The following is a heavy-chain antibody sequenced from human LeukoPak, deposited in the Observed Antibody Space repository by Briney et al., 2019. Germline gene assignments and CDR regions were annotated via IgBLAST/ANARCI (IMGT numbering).Heavy chain of an antibody. CDR2: ISYDGSNK. CDR3: ARGSHRIEYRRSAAFDP. Sequence: PGGSLRLSCAASGFTFSSYAIHWVRQAPGKGLEWVAVISYDGSNKNYADSVKGRFTISRDNSKNTLYLQMNSLRAEHTAVYYCARGSHRIEYRRSAAFDPWGQGTLVTVSS. V-gene: IGHV3-30*04. J-gene: IGHJ5*02. D-gene: IGHD6-6*01. CDR1: GFTFSSYA.